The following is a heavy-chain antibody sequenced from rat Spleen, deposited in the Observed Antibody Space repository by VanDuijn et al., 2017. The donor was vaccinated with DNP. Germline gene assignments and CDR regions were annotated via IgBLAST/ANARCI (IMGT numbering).Heavy chain of an antibody. J-gene: IGHJ2*01. CDR1: GFSLTSYH. CDR3: AREPLIYYYSSYPFDY. D-gene: IGHD1-2*01. V-gene: IGHV2-41*01. Sequence: QVQLKESGPGLVQPSQTLSLTCTVAGFSLTSYHVHWVRQPPGKGLEWMGVIWNTGGTRYNSALKSRLSISKDTSKSQVFLKMNSLQTEDTATYYCAREPLIYYYSSYPFDYWGQGVMVTVSS. CDR2: IWNTGGT.